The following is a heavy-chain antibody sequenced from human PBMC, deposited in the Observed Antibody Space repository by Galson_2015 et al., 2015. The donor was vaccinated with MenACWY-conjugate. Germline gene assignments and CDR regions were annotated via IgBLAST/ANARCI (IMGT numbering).Heavy chain of an antibody. D-gene: IGHD6-19*01. V-gene: IGHV3-7*01. CDR3: ARAKEQWLSKAFDV. J-gene: IGHJ3*01. Sequence: SLRLSCATSGFTFSNSWTGWVRQAPGKGLEWVANIKHDGSGKFYVDSVKGRFIISRDNAKNSLYLQMDSLRAEDTAVYFCARAKEQWLSKAFDVWGQGTLVTVSS. CDR1: GFTFSNSW. CDR2: IKHDGSGK.